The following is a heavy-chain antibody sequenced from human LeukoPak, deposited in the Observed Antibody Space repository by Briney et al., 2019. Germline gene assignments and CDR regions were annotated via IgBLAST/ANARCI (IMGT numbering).Heavy chain of an antibody. D-gene: IGHD2-2*01. V-gene: IGHV4-34*01. J-gene: IGHJ4*02. CDR2: INHSGST. Sequence: PSETLSLTCAVYGGSFSGYYWSWIRQPPGKGLEWIGEINHSGSTNYNPSLKSRVTISVDTSKNQFSLKPSSVTAADTAVYYCARSHCSSTSCYVAYYFDYWGQGTLVTVSS. CDR3: ARSHCSSTSCYVAYYFDY. CDR1: GGSFSGYY.